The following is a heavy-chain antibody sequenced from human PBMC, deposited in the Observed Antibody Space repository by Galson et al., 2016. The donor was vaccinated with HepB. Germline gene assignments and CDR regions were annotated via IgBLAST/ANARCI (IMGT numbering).Heavy chain of an antibody. CDR2: IKQDGSEE. CDR1: GFSFSTSW. J-gene: IGHJ4*02. D-gene: IGHD5-18*01. Sequence: SLRLSCAASGFSFSTSWMSWVRQAPGKGLEWVANIKQDGSEEYYVDSVRGRFTISRDNSKNSLYLQMNSLRAEDTAVYYCARGRTALGGQRTLVTVSS. CDR3: ARGRTAL. V-gene: IGHV3-7*03.